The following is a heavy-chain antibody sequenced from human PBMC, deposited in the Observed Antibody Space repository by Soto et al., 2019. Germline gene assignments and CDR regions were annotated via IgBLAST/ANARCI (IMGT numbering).Heavy chain of an antibody. V-gene: IGHV3-30*03. CDR3: ARAVYYDSSGFRGGAFDI. CDR1: GFTFSSYG. J-gene: IGHJ3*02. D-gene: IGHD3-22*01. Sequence: QVQLVESGGGVVQPGRSLRLYCTASGFTFSSYGMCWVRQAPGKGLEWVAVISYDGNNKYYADSVKGRFSISRDNSKNTLLLQMSSLRAEDTAVYNCARAVYYDSSGFRGGAFDIWGQGTIVTVSS. CDR2: ISYDGNNK.